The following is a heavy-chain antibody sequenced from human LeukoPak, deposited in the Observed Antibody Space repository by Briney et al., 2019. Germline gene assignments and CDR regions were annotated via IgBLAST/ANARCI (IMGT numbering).Heavy chain of an antibody. CDR3: ARDAKRISVFDY. Sequence: ASVKVSCKASGYTFTGYYMHWVRQAPGQGLEWMGWISAYNGNTNYAQKLQGRVTMTTDTSTSTAYMELRSLRSDDTAVYYCARDAKRISVFDYWGQGTLVTVSS. CDR2: ISAYNGNT. CDR1: GYTFTGYY. V-gene: IGHV1-18*04. J-gene: IGHJ4*02. D-gene: IGHD3-3*02.